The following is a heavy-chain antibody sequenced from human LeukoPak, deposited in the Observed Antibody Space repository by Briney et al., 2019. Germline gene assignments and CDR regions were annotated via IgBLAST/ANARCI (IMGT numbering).Heavy chain of an antibody. Sequence: GGSLTLSCSASGCIISDYAMHWVRQAPGKGLEYVSALSANGGTTYYADSVKGRFTISRDTSKNTLYLQMSSLRAEDTAMYHCVKDLYKGDSASWYFFHYWGQGTLVTVSS. D-gene: IGHD2-2*01. J-gene: IGHJ4*02. CDR3: VKDLYKGDSASWYFFHY. CDR2: LSANGGTT. CDR1: GCIISDYA. V-gene: IGHV3-64D*06.